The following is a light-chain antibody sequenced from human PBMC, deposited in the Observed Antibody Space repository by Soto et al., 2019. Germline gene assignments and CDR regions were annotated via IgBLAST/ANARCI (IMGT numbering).Light chain of an antibody. CDR1: QSFGRW. CDR3: LQHNSYPLT. CDR2: AAS. Sequence: DIQITQSPSTLSASVVDGVTITCRASQSFGRWLAWYQQKPGKAPKRLIYAASSLQSGVPSRFSGSGSGTEFTLTISSLQPEDFATYYCLQHNSYPLTLGQGTRLEIK. V-gene: IGKV1-5*01. J-gene: IGKJ5*01.